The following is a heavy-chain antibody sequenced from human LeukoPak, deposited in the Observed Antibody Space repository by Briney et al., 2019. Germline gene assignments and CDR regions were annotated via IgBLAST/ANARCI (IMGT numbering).Heavy chain of an antibody. CDR2: IHTSGNT. CDR1: GGFISNYY. CDR3: ARLQPNIDYYYYYMDV. V-gene: IGHV4-4*07. D-gene: IGHD4-11*01. J-gene: IGHJ6*03. Sequence: SETLSLTCTVSGGFISNYYWSWIRQPAGKGLEWIGRIHTSGNTLYNPSLSSRVTMSLDTSQNQFFLMLTSATAADTAVYYCARLQPNIDYYYYYMDVWGKGTTVTVSS.